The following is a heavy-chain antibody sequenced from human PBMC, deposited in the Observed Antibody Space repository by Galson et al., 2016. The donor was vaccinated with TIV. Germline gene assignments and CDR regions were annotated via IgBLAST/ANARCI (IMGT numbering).Heavy chain of an antibody. CDR3: ARDHPQGWGFDC. J-gene: IGHJ4*02. V-gene: IGHV3-21*01. CDR2: ISNTGSFK. CDR1: GLTFSSLS. Sequence: SLRLSCAASGLTFSSLSMHWVRQAPGKGLEWVSSISNTGSFKHYPDSLKGQFTISRDNAKNSVFLQMNSLRAEDTAVYYCARDHPQGWGFDCWGQGTLVTVSS. D-gene: IGHD3-16*01.